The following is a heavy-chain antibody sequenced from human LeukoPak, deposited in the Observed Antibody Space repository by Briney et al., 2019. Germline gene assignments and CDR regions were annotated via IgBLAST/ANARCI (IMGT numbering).Heavy chain of an antibody. CDR2: IRRKANSYAT. CDR3: TRGGDYWAYNPDY. J-gene: IGHJ4*02. D-gene: IGHD4-17*01. Sequence: GGSLKLSCAASGFTFSGSAMHWVRQASGKGLGGVGRIRRKANSYATAYAASVKGRFTISRDDSKNTAYLQMNSLKTEDTAVYYCTRGGDYWAYNPDYWGQGTLVTVSS. V-gene: IGHV3-73*01. CDR1: GFTFSGSA.